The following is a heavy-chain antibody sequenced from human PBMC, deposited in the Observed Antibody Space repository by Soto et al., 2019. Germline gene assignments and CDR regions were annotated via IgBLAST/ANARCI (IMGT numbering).Heavy chain of an antibody. CDR2: INHSGST. CDR1: GGSFSGYY. CDR3: ARGVIEGSSYY. Sequence: SETLSLTCAVYGGSFSGYYWSWIRQPPGKGLEWIGEINHSGSTNYNPSLKGRVTISVDTSKNQFSLKLSSVTAADTAVYYCARGVIEGSSYYWGQGTLVTVSS. J-gene: IGHJ4*02. V-gene: IGHV4-34*01. D-gene: IGHD6-6*01.